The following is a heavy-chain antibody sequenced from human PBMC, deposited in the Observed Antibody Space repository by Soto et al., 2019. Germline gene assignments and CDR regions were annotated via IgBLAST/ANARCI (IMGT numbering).Heavy chain of an antibody. D-gene: IGHD2-8*01. V-gene: IGHV3-23*01. CDR1: GFTFSSYA. Sequence: GGSLRLSCAASGFTFSSYAMSWVRQAPGKGLEWVSAISGSGGSTYYADSVKGRFTISRDNSKNTLYLQMNSLRAEDTAVYYCAKNAGIVLMVYDYYYMDVWGKGTTVTVSS. J-gene: IGHJ6*03. CDR3: AKNAGIVLMVYDYYYMDV. CDR2: ISGSGGST.